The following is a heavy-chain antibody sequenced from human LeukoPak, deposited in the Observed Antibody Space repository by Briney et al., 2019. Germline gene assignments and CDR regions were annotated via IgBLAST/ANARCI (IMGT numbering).Heavy chain of an antibody. V-gene: IGHV1-69*13. CDR1: VGTFISYA. CDR2: IIPIFGTA. CDR3: ARGVGHWDYLDDY. D-gene: IGHD1-7*01. J-gene: IGHJ4*02. Sequence: SVTVSCKASVGTFISYAISWVRQAPGQGLEWMGGIIPIFGTANYAQKFQGRVTITADESTSTAYMELRSLRSDDTAVYYCARGVGHWDYLDDYWGQGTLVTVSS.